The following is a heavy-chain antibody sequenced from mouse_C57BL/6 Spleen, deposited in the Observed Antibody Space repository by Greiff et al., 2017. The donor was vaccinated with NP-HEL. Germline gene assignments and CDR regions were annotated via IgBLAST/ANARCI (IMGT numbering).Heavy chain of an antibody. CDR3: ARARGNSYAMDY. Sequence: QVQLQQPGAELVRPGSSVKLSCKASGYTFTSYWMHWVKQRPIQGLEWIGNIDPSDSETHYNQKFKDKATLTVDKSSSTAYMQLSSLTSEDSAVYYCARARGNSYAMDYWGQGTSVTVSS. D-gene: IGHD2-1*01. CDR1: GYTFTSYW. J-gene: IGHJ4*01. V-gene: IGHV1-52*01. CDR2: IDPSDSET.